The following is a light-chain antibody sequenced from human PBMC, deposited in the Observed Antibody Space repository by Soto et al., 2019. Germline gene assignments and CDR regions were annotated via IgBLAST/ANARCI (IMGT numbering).Light chain of an antibody. J-gene: IGLJ3*02. V-gene: IGLV2-23*02. CDR1: SSNIGSYNF. CDR3: CSYAGNNTLV. CDR2: EVS. Sequence: QSALTQPASVSGSRGQSITISCTGTSSNIGSYNFVSWYRQYPGKAPELIIYEVSQRPSTFFNRFSGSKSGNTASLTVSGLQSDDEAHYYCCSYAGNNTLVFGGGTKLTVL.